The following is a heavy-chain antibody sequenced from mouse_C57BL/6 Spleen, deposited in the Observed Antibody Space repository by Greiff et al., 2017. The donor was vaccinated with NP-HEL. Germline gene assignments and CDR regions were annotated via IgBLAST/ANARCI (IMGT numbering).Heavy chain of an antibody. CDR2: IVPENGNT. J-gene: IGHJ2*01. Sequence: VQLQQSVAELVRPGASVKLSCTASGFTITNTYMHWVKQSPEQSLEWIGRIVPENGNTKYTPKFQGRATITADTSSNTAYLKLSSLTSEDTAIYYCARGDYCSYYFDDWGQGTTLTVAS. CDR1: GFTITNTY. D-gene: IGHD1-1*01. V-gene: IGHV14-3*01. CDR3: ARGDYCSYYFDD.